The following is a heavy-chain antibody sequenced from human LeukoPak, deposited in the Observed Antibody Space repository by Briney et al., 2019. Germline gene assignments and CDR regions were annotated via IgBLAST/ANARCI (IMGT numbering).Heavy chain of an antibody. D-gene: IGHD3-3*01. CDR2: IYYSGST. CDR1: GGSISSGSYY. J-gene: IGHJ5*02. V-gene: IGHV4-39*01. CDR3: ASLYYDFWSDYPPNWFDP. Sequence: SETLSLTCTVSGGSISSGSYYWGWIRQPPGKGLEWIGSIYYSGSTYYNPSLKSRLTISVDTSENQFSLKLSSVAAADTAVYYCASLYYDFWSDYPPNWFDPWGQGTLVTVSS.